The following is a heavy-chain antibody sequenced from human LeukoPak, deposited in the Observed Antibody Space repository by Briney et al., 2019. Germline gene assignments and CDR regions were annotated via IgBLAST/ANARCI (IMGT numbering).Heavy chain of an antibody. J-gene: IGHJ4*02. CDR3: ARDRSVIAAAGTFGY. Sequence: PGGSLRLSCAASGFTFSSYAMHWVRQAPGKGLEWVAVISYDGSNKYYADSVKGRFTISRDNFKNTLYLQMNSLRAEDTAVYYCARDRSVIAAAGTFGYWGQGTLVTVSS. D-gene: IGHD6-13*01. V-gene: IGHV3-30*04. CDR1: GFTFSSYA. CDR2: ISYDGSNK.